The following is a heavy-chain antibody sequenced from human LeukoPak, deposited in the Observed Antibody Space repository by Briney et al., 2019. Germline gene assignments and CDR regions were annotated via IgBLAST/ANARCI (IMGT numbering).Heavy chain of an antibody. D-gene: IGHD2-15*01. J-gene: IGHJ4*02. Sequence: ASVKVSCKASGYTFTSYDINWVRRATGQGREWMGWMNPNSGNTGYAQKFQGRVTMTRNTSISTAYMELSSLRSEDTAVYYCARVTAIYCSGGSCYLRYWGQGTPVTVSS. CDR2: MNPNSGNT. CDR3: ARVTAIYCSGGSCYLRY. CDR1: GYTFTSYD. V-gene: IGHV1-8*01.